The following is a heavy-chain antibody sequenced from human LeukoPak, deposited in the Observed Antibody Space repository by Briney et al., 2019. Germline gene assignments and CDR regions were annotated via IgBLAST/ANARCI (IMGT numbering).Heavy chain of an antibody. Sequence: GGSLRLSCAASGFTFSSYAMSWVRQAPGKGLEWVSAISGSGGSTYYADSVKGRFTISRDNSKNTLYLQMNSLRAEDTAVYYCAKDGLDIVVVPAAQNWFDPWGQGTLVTVSS. V-gene: IGHV3-23*01. CDR3: AKDGLDIVVVPAAQNWFDP. CDR1: GFTFSSYA. J-gene: IGHJ5*02. CDR2: ISGSGGST. D-gene: IGHD2-2*03.